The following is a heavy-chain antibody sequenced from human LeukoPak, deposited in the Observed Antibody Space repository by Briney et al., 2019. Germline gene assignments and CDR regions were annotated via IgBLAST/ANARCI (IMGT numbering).Heavy chain of an antibody. J-gene: IGHJ4*02. Sequence: SGGSLRLSCAASGFTFSSNWMHWVRQVPGKGLVWVSLINPSGSFTTYADSVKGRFTISRDNAKNRLCMQMNSLRVEDTAVYYCARDMIRGVIKNWGQGTLVTVSS. CDR1: GFTFSSNW. CDR2: INPSGSFT. D-gene: IGHD3-10*01. CDR3: ARDMIRGVIKN. V-gene: IGHV3-74*01.